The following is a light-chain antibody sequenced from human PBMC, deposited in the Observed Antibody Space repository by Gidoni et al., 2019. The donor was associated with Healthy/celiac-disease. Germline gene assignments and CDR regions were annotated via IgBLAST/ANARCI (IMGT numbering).Light chain of an antibody. J-gene: IGLJ2*01. V-gene: IGLV2-23*01. CDR1: SSDVGSYNL. Sequence: GTSSDVGSYNLVSWYQQHPGKAPKLMIYEGSKRPSGVSNRFSGSTSGNTASLTISGLQAEDEADYYCCSYAGSSTLDVVFGGGTKLTVL. CDR2: EGS. CDR3: CSYAGSSTLDVV.